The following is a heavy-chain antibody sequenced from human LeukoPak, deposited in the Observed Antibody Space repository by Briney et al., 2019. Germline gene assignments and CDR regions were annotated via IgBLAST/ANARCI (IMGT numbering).Heavy chain of an antibody. J-gene: IGHJ4*02. CDR1: GGSIDSYY. CDR3: ASGRASGGYPHFDS. D-gene: IGHD6-19*01. Sequence: SETLSLTCTVSGGSIDSYYWTWIRQPPGKGLEWIAYIFYSASTNYNPSLKSRATITVDTSRTQFSLKLRSVTAADMAVYYCASGRASGGYPHFDSWGQGIQVTVSS. V-gene: IGHV4-59*01. CDR2: IFYSAST.